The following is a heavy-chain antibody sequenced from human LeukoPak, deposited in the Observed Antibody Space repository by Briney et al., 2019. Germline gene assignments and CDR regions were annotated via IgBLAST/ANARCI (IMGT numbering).Heavy chain of an antibody. J-gene: IGHJ4*02. D-gene: IGHD2-21*02. V-gene: IGHV3-30-3*01. CDR3: ARDVAIVVVTAIGDY. CDR1: GFTFRSYA. Sequence: GGSLRLSCAASGFTFRSYAMHWVRQAPGKGLEWVAVISYDGSNKYYADSVKGRFTISRDNSKNTLYLQMNSLRAEDTAVYYCARDVAIVVVTAIGDYWGQGTLVTVSS. CDR2: ISYDGSNK.